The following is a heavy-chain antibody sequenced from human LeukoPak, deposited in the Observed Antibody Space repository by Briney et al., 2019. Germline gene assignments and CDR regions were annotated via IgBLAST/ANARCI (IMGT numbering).Heavy chain of an antibody. Sequence: SETLSLTCAVYGGSFTGFYWNWIRQSPEKGLEWLGEVNHIGSTNYNPSLKSRVTISVDTSKNQFSLKLSSVTAADTAVYYCARGRYSGEFDYWGQGTLVTVSS. V-gene: IGHV4-34*01. CDR1: GGSFTGFY. J-gene: IGHJ4*02. D-gene: IGHD5-12*01. CDR3: ARGRYSGEFDY. CDR2: VNHIGST.